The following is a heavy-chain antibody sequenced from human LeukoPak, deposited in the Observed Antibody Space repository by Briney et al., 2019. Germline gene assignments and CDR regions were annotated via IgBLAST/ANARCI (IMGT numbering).Heavy chain of an antibody. Sequence: GGSLRPSCTASGFTFGDYAMSWFRQAPGKGLEWVGFIRSKAYGGTTEYAASVKGRFTISRDDSKSIAYLQMNSLKTEDTAVYYCTRWDYDFWSGYSPHAFDIWGQGTMVTVSS. J-gene: IGHJ3*02. CDR1: GFTFGDYA. D-gene: IGHD3-3*01. V-gene: IGHV3-49*03. CDR3: TRWDYDFWSGYSPHAFDI. CDR2: IRSKAYGGTT.